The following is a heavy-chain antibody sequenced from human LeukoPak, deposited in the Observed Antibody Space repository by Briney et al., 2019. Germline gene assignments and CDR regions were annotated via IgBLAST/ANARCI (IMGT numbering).Heavy chain of an antibody. J-gene: IGHJ4*02. CDR2: IGTSTSYI. CDR1: GFTFSTYI. CDR3: ARVRRDGYVLGIFDY. D-gene: IGHD5-24*01. V-gene: IGHV3-21*01. Sequence: GGSLRLSCAASGFTFSTYIMNWVRQTPGKGLEWVSSIGTSTSYIYYADSVKGRFSISRDNAKNSLYLEMNSLRAEDTAVYYCARVRRDGYVLGIFDYWGQGTLVTVSS.